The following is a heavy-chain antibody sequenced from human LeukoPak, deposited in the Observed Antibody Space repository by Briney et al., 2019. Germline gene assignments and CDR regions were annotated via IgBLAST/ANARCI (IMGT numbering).Heavy chain of an antibody. V-gene: IGHV3-23*01. D-gene: IGHD2-2*01. CDR2: IGGSGGST. CDR3: AKTNLIVVPSTIRRGGFFDY. CDR1: GFTFSSYA. Sequence: GGSLRLSCRTSGFTFSSYAMSWVRQAPGKGLEGFSAIGGSGGSTYSADSVKGRFTISRDNSKNILYLQMNSLRAEDTAIYYCAKTNLIVVPSTIRRGGFFDYWGQGTLVTVSS. J-gene: IGHJ4*02.